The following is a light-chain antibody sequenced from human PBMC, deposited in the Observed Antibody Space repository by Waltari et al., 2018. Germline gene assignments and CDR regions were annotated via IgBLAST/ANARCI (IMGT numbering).Light chain of an antibody. Sequence: DIQMTQSPSAMSASVGDRVTITCRASQDIKSFLAWFQQKPGKVPKRLIYAASSLQSGVPSRFSGSGYGTIFTLTISGLQPEDFATYYCLQHKNYPYSLGQGTKLEI. V-gene: IGKV1-17*03. CDR3: LQHKNYPYS. CDR2: AAS. J-gene: IGKJ2*01. CDR1: QDIKSF.